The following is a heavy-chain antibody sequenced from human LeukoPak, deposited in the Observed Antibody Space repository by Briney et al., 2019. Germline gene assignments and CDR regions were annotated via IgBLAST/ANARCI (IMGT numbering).Heavy chain of an antibody. CDR3: AKDKVWDYYDSSGYYDY. V-gene: IGHV3-9*01. J-gene: IGHJ4*02. Sequence: PGGSLRLSCAASGFTFDDYAMHWVRQAPGKGLEWVSGISWNSGSIGYADSVKDRFTISRDNAKNSLYLQMNSLRAEDTALYYCAKDKVWDYYDSSGYYDYWGQGTLVTVSS. CDR1: GFTFDDYA. CDR2: ISWNSGSI. D-gene: IGHD3-22*01.